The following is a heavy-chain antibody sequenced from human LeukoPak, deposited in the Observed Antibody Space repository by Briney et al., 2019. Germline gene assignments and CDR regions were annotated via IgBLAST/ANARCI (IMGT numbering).Heavy chain of an antibody. CDR3: ARDSVYGSGSYYYYYYGMDV. Sequence: PGGSLRLSCAASGFTFSSYSMNWVRQAPGKGLEWVSYISSSSSTIYYADSVKGRFTISRDNAKNSLYLQMNSLRAEDTAVYYCARDSVYGSGSYYYYYYGMDVWGQGTTVTVSS. CDR2: ISSSSSTI. CDR1: GFTFSSYS. J-gene: IGHJ6*02. V-gene: IGHV3-48*04. D-gene: IGHD3-10*01.